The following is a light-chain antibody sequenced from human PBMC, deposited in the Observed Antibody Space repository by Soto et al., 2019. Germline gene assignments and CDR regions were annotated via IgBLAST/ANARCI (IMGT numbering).Light chain of an antibody. Sequence: QSVLTQPPSVSAAPGQKVTISCSGSSSNIGNNYVSWYQQLPGTAPKLLIYYNNERPSGIPYRFAGSKSGTSATLGITGLQTGDEADYYCGTWDSRLSVVVFGGGTKLTVL. CDR2: YNN. CDR3: GTWDSRLSVVV. J-gene: IGLJ2*01. V-gene: IGLV1-51*01. CDR1: SSNIGNNY.